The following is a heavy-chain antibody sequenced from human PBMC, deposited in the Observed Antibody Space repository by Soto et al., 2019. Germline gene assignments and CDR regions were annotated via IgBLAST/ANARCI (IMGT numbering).Heavy chain of an antibody. J-gene: IGHJ6*04. CDR2: ISSSSSYI. Sequence: PGGSLRLSCAASGFTFSSYSMNWVRQAPGKGLEWVSSISSSSSYIYYADSVKGRLTISRDNAKNSLYLQMNSLRAEDTAVYYCARDVGDGYSISYYYGMDVWGKGTTVTVSS. CDR1: GFTFSSYS. V-gene: IGHV3-21*01. D-gene: IGHD6-13*01. CDR3: ARDVGDGYSISYYYGMDV.